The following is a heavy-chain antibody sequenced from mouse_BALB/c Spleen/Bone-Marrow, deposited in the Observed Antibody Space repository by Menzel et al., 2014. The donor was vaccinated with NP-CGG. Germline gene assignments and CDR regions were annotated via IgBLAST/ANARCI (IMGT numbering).Heavy chain of an antibody. J-gene: IGHJ3*01. CDR1: GYAFSSYW. CDR2: IYPGDGDT. V-gene: IGHV1-80*01. CDR3: ARDDGFAY. D-gene: IGHD2-12*01. Sequence: QVQLQQPGAELARPGSSVKISCKASGYAFSSYWMNWVKQRPGQGLEWIGQIYPGDGDTNYNGKFKGKATLTADKSSSTAYMQLSSLTSEDSAVYFCARDDGFAYWGQGTLVTVSA.